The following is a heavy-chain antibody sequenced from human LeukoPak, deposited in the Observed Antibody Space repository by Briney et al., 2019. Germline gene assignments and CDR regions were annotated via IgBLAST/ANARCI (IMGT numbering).Heavy chain of an antibody. J-gene: IGHJ6*04. CDR2: ISSSSSTI. V-gene: IGHV3-48*01. D-gene: IGHD3-10*02. Sequence: GGSLRLSCAVSGFTFSTHNMNWVRQAPGKGLEWVSYISSSSSTIYYADSVKGRFTISRDNAKNSLYLQMNSLRAEDTAVYYCAELGITMIGGVWGKGTTVTISS. CDR1: GFTFSTHN. CDR3: AELGITMIGGV.